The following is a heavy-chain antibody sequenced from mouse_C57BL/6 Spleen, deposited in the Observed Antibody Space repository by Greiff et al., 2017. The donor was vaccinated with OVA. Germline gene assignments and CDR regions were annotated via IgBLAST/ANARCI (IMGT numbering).Heavy chain of an antibody. CDR3: AKGGRHAMDY. CDR2: IDPEDGDT. Sequence: EVQLQQSGAELVKPGASVKLSCTASGFNIKDYYMHWVKQRTEQGLEWIGRIDPEDGDTKYAPKFQGKATITADTSSNTAYLQLSSLTDEDAAVYYCAKGGRHAMDYWGQGTSVTVSS. J-gene: IGHJ4*01. D-gene: IGHD2-12*01. CDR1: GFNIKDYY. V-gene: IGHV14-2*01.